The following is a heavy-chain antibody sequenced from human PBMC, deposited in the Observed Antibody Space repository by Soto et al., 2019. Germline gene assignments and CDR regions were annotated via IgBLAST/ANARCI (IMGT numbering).Heavy chain of an antibody. CDR1: GGSIGSSSYY. D-gene: IGHD4-17*01. J-gene: IGHJ4*02. V-gene: IGHV4-39*07. CDR2: IFYSGTT. Sequence: PSETLALTCTVSGGSIGSSSYYWGWIRQPPGKGLEWIGSIFYSGTTYYNPSLKSRVTISVDTSKNQFSLKLSSVTAADTAVYYCARRYGANFDYWGQGTLVTVSS. CDR3: ARRYGANFDY.